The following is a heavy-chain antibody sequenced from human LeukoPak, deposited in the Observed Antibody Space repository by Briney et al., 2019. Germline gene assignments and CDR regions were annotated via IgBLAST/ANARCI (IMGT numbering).Heavy chain of an antibody. V-gene: IGHV1-2*02. Sequence: ASVTVSYMPSGYTFTDHSLHWLRQAPGQGLTWMGWINPHSTNTQHQSVPQDRITISCNQFISTTYTDLSRMRCDYTTVYYCARVPADSGGYYLGFDFWGQGTLVSVSS. D-gene: IGHD3-22*01. CDR2: INPHSTNT. J-gene: IGHJ4*02. CDR3: ARVPADSGGYYLGFDF. CDR1: GYTFTDHS.